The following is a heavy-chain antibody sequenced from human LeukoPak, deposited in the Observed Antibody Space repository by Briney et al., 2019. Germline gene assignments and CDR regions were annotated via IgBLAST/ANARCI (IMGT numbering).Heavy chain of an antibody. Sequence: SETLSLTCTVSGGSISSYYGSGIRQPPGKGLEGIGYIYYSGSTNYNPSLKSRVTISVDTSKNQFSLKLSSVTAVDTAVYYCARDGYYDILTGAPDTFDIWGQGTMVTVSS. J-gene: IGHJ3*02. D-gene: IGHD3-9*01. CDR1: GGSISSYY. CDR2: IYYSGST. V-gene: IGHV4-59*01. CDR3: ARDGYYDILTGAPDTFDI.